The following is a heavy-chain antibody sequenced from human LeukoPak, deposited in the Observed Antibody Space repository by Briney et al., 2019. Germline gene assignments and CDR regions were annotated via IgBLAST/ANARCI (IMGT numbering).Heavy chain of an antibody. CDR2: IKSKTDGGTT. V-gene: IGHV3-15*01. D-gene: IGHD1-1*01. CDR3: TTALYDWNGVNY. Sequence: GGSLRLSCAASGFTFSSYAMHWVRQAPGKGLEWVGRIKSKTDGGTTDYAAPVKGRFTISRDDSKNTLYLQMNSLKTEDTAVYYCTTALYDWNGVNYWGQGTLVTVSS. CDR1: GFTFSSYA. J-gene: IGHJ4*02.